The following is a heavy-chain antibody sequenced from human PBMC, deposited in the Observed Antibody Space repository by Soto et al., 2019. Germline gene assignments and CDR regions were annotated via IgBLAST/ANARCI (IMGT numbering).Heavy chain of an antibody. J-gene: IGHJ6*02. D-gene: IGHD6-25*01. CDR1: GGTFNNLA. CDR3: ATATISPVSATFHHYGMDV. Sequence: QVQLVQSGAEVRKPGSSVKVSCQTSGGTFNNLAFTWVRQAPGQGLEWLGGIMPVFDTTNYAASFQGRITITADDLRNTVYMEMKSLRFDDTAVYYCATATISPVSATFHHYGMDVWGQGTTVTVSS. V-gene: IGHV1-69*01. CDR2: IMPVFDTT.